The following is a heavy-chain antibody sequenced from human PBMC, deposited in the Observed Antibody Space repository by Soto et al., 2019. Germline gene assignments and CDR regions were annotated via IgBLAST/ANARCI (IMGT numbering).Heavy chain of an antibody. D-gene: IGHD5-12*01. V-gene: IGHV3-33*01. CDR3: ARLYTWIMDY. J-gene: IGHJ4*02. CDR2: IWYDGSNK. CDR1: GFNCRNYG. Sequence: PGGSLRLSCAASGFNCRNYGMHWVRQAPGKGLEWVAIIWYDGSNKYYADSVKGRFTISRDNSKNTLYLQIDSLRAEDTAVYYCARLYTWIMDYWGQGTMVTVSS.